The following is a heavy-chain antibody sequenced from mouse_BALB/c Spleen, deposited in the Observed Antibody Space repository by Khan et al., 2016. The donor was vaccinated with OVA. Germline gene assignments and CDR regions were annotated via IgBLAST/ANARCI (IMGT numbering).Heavy chain of an antibody. D-gene: IGHD1-1*01. J-gene: IGHJ2*01. CDR2: ISGDSNTI. Sequence: EVNLVESGGDLVQPGGSRKLSCAASGFTFSSYGMHWVRQAPEKGLEWVAYISGDSNTIYYADTVKGRFTISRDNPRNTLFLQMTSLMSEDTAMYYCATSYFYGYYFDYWGPGTTLTVSS. CDR3: ATSYFYGYYFDY. CDR1: GFTFSSYG. V-gene: IGHV5-17*02.